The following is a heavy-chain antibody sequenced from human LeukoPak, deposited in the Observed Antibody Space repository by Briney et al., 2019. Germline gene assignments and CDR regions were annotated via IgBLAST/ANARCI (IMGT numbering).Heavy chain of an antibody. CDR3: TREPDVWGTWYFDL. CDR1: GFTLSKHD. Sequence: GGSLRLSCAASGFTLSKHDVHWVRQVPGKGLEWISAINVAGDTYYSDSVKGRFTVSRDNARTSVHLQMTSLRAGDPAVYHCTREPDVWGTWYFDLWGRGTQVTVSS. CDR2: INVAGDT. D-gene: IGHD1-7*01. J-gene: IGHJ2*01. V-gene: IGHV3-13*01.